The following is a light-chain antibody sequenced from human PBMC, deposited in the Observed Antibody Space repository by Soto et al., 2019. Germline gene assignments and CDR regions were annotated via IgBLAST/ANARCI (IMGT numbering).Light chain of an antibody. CDR2: LGS. V-gene: IGKV2-28*01. CDR3: MQALQSPRT. J-gene: IGKJ2*01. Sequence: EIDMTQSPLSLPVTPGEPASISCRSSQSLSHRNGKTYLDWYLQKPGQSPHLLIYLGSNRASGVPDRFTGSGSGTDFTLKISRVDAEDVGVYYCMQALQSPRTFGQGTKLEIK. CDR1: QSLSHRNGKTY.